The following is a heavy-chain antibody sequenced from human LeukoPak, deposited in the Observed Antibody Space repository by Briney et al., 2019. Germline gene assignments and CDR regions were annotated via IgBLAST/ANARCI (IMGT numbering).Heavy chain of an antibody. J-gene: IGHJ4*02. CDR2: IKSITDDGTT. D-gene: IGHD2-15*01. Sequence: GGSLRLSCAASGFTFSSYEMNWVRQAPGKGLEWVGRIKSITDDGTTDYAAPVKGRFIISRDDSENTLYLQMNSLKTEDTAVYYCTTAPTVVVISATSAHPFDYWGQGTLVTVSS. CDR1: GFTFSSYE. CDR3: TTAPTVVVISATSAHPFDY. V-gene: IGHV3-15*01.